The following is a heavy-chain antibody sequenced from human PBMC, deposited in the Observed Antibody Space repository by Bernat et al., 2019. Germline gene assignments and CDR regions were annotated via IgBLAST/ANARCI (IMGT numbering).Heavy chain of an antibody. V-gene: IGHV4-31*03. Sequence: QVQLQESGPGLVKPSETLSLTYTVSGGSISSGGYYSSWIRQHPGKGLEWIGYIYYSGSTYYNPSLKSRLTISIDTSENQFSLKLSSVTAADTAVYYCARGYLDSSGYLITNWGQGTLVTVSS. CDR2: IYYSGST. CDR3: ARGYLDSSGYLITN. D-gene: IGHD3-22*01. J-gene: IGHJ4*02. CDR1: GGSISSGGYY.